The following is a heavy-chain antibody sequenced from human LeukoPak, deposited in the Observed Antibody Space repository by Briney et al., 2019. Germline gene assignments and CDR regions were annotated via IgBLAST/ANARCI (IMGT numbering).Heavy chain of an antibody. CDR3: ARSPRQLVLHYFDY. V-gene: IGHV4-30-4*01. J-gene: IGHJ4*02. CDR2: IYDSGST. CDR1: GASIRSGDYY. Sequence: SQTLSLTCTVSGASIRSGDYYWSWIRQPPGKGLEWIGYIYDSGSTYYNPSLKSRITISVDTSENRFSLKLSSVTAADTAVYYCARSPRQLVLHYFDYWGQGTLVTVSS. D-gene: IGHD6-13*01.